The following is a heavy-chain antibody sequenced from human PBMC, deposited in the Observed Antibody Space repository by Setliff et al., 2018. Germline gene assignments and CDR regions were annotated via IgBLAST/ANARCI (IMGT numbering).Heavy chain of an antibody. CDR3: AREKFYYDGSGYYFDY. V-gene: IGHV1-18*01. CDR1: GYTFSTYG. J-gene: IGHJ4*02. D-gene: IGHD3-22*01. CDR2: ISAYSGNT. Sequence: ASVKVSCKASGYTFSTYGISWVRQAPGQGLEWMGWISAYSGNTNYAQKLQGRVTMTTDTSTTTAYMELSSLRSDDTAVYYCAREKFYYDGSGYYFDYWGQGTLVTVSS.